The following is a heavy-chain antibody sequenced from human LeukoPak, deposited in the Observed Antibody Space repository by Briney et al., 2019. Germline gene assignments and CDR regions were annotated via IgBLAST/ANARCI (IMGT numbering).Heavy chain of an antibody. CDR2: IRNDGSYE. V-gene: IGHV3-30*02. D-gene: IGHD2-15*01. CDR3: AKGGSPSHNWFNS. J-gene: IGHJ5*01. CDR1: GFTFSDYG. Sequence: GGSLRLSCAASGFTFSDYGMHWVXQXPXXXXXXXAFIRNDGSYEYYPDSVKGRFTISRDNSRNALFLQMNSLRAEDTAVYYCAKGGSPSHNWFNSWGQGTLVTVSS.